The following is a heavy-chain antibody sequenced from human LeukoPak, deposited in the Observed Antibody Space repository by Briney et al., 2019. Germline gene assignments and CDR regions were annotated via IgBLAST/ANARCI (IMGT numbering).Heavy chain of an antibody. CDR1: GGSISSYY. J-gene: IGHJ6*03. CDR2: IYYSGST. V-gene: IGHV4-59*01. CDR3: ARDRYYDSSGYYYMDV. Sequence: SETLSLTCTVSGGSISSYYWSWVRQPPGKGLEWIGYIYYSGSTNYNPSLKSRVTISVDTSKNQFSLKLSSVTAADTAVYYCARDRYYDSSGYYYMDVWGKGTTVTISS. D-gene: IGHD3-22*01.